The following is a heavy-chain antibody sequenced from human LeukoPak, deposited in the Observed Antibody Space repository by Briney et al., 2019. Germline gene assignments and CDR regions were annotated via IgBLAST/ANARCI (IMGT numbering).Heavy chain of an antibody. CDR3: AREGNDAFDI. Sequence: SETLSLTCAVYGGSFSGFYWTWIRQPPGKGLEWVGEIIHTGSTNYNPSLKSRVTMSVDTSKNQFSLKLSSVTAADTAVYYCAREGNDAFDIWGQGTMVTVSS. CDR2: IIHTGST. J-gene: IGHJ3*02. V-gene: IGHV4-34*12. CDR1: GGSFSGFY.